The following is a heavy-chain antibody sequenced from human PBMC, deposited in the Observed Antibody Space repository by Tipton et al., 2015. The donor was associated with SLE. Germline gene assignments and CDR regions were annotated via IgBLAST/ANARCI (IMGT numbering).Heavy chain of an antibody. J-gene: IGHJ4*02. CDR3: ARDRTGGAGFDY. CDR1: GGSISSYY. Sequence: GLVKPSETLSLTCTVSGGSISSYYWSGIRQPPGKGLQWIGYIYYSGSTNYNPSLKSRVTISVDTSKKQFSLKLSSVTAADTAVYYCARDRTGGAGFDYWGQGTLVTVSA. CDR2: IYYSGST. V-gene: IGHV4-59*01. D-gene: IGHD1-1*01.